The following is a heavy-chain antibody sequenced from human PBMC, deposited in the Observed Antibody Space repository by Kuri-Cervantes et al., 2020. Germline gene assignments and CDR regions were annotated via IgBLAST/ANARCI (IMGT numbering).Heavy chain of an antibody. J-gene: IGHJ5*01. Sequence: GGSLRLSCAASGFKFSSYSMNWVRQAPGRGLEWVSSISSSSSYIYYIDSVKGRFTISRDNAKNSLYLQMYSLRDEDTAMYYCARGEGSSWFYFWGQGTLVTVSS. V-gene: IGHV3-21*01. CDR3: ARGEGSSWFYF. CDR1: GFKFSSYS. CDR2: ISSSSSYI. D-gene: IGHD6-13*01.